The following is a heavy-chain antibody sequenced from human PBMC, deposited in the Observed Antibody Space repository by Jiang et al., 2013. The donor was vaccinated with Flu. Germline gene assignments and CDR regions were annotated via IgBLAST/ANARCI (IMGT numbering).Heavy chain of an antibody. V-gene: IGHV5-51*01. D-gene: IGHD3-22*01. Sequence: PSDSDTRYSPSFQGLVTISADKSISTAYLQWSSLKASDTAMYYCAETPDYDSSGYYAQYWGQGTLVTVSS. CDR3: AETPDYDSSGYYAQY. CDR2: PSDSDT. J-gene: IGHJ4*02.